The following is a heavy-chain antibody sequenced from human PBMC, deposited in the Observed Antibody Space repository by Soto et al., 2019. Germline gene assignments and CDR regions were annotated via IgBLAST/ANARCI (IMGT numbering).Heavy chain of an antibody. D-gene: IGHD5-12*01. CDR3: ARVDIAMWLYYIDN. Sequence: ASVKVSCKASGYTFTSYSIHWVRQAPGQRLEWLGWINADNGNTKYSQRFQGRVTITRDTSASTAYMELSSVTSEDTAVYYCARVDIAMWLYYIDNLGQGTKLTISS. CDR2: INADNGNT. CDR1: GYTFTSYS. V-gene: IGHV1-3*01. J-gene: IGHJ4*01.